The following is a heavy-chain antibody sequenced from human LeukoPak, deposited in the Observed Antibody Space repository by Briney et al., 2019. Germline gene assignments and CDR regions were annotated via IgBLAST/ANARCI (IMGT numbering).Heavy chain of an antibody. CDR1: GGSFSGYY. Sequence: SETLSLTCAVYGGSFSGYYWSWIRRPPGKGLEWIGEINHSGSTNYNPSLKSRVTISVDTSKNQFSLKLSSVTAADTAVYYCARGRVVPAAKKSPPQRGDRPFDYWGQGTLVTVSS. J-gene: IGHJ4*02. V-gene: IGHV4-34*01. CDR2: INHSGST. CDR3: ARGRVVPAAKKSPPQRGDRPFDY. D-gene: IGHD2-2*01.